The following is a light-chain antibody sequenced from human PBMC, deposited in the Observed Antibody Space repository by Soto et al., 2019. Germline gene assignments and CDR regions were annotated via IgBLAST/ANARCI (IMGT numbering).Light chain of an antibody. V-gene: IGLV1-51*02. CDR2: ENN. CDR3: GAWDSGLSGYV. Sequence: HCVRTQPPSVSGAPGEKGTISCSGNNSNIGNTYVSWYQQLPGTAPKLLIYENNKRPSGIPDRFSGSKSGTSATLGITGLQTGDEADYYCGAWDSGLSGYVFGTGTKVTVL. J-gene: IGLJ1*01. CDR1: NSNIGNTY.